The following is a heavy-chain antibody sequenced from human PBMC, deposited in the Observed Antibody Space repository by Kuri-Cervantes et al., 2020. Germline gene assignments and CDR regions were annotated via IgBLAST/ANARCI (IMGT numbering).Heavy chain of an antibody. CDR1: GFTFSSYS. D-gene: IGHD3-10*01. J-gene: IGHJ6*02. Sequence: GGSLRLSCAASGFTFSSYSMNWVRQAPGKGLEWVSYISSSSSTIYYADSVEGRFTISRDNAKNSLYLQMNSLRDEDTAVYYCARGVKVRGVIIYYYYGMDVWGQGTTVTVSS. V-gene: IGHV3-48*02. CDR2: ISSSSSTI. CDR3: ARGVKVRGVIIYYYYGMDV.